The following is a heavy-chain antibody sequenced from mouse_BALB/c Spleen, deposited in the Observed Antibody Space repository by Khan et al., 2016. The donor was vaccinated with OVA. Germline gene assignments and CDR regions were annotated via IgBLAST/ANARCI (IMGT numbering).Heavy chain of an antibody. Sequence: QVQLQQSGAELVKPGASVEISCKASGYTFTSYYMYWVKQRPGQGLEWIGGINPNNGDTHFNEKFKNKATLTVDKSSSTAYMQLSSLTSEDSAVYYCARSGYGNPFAYWGQGTLVTVSA. J-gene: IGHJ3*01. CDR2: INPNNGDT. CDR1: GYTFTSYY. V-gene: IGHV1S81*02. D-gene: IGHD2-1*01. CDR3: ARSGYGNPFAY.